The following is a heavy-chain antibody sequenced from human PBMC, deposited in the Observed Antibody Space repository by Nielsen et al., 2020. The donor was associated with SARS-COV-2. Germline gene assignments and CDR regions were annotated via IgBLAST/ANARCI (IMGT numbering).Heavy chain of an antibody. J-gene: IGHJ5*02. Sequence: SETLSLTCTVSSGSVSSGSHYWSWIRQPPGKGLEWIGYIYNSESTNYNPSLKSRITISVDTSKNQFFLKMHSVSAADTAVYYCARGIAALDPNWFDPWGQGTLVIVSS. V-gene: IGHV4-61*01. CDR3: ARGIAALDPNWFDP. CDR2: IYNSEST. D-gene: IGHD6-13*01. CDR1: SGSVSSGSHY.